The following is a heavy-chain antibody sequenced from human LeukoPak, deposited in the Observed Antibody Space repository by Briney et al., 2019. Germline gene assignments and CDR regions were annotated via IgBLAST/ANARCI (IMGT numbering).Heavy chain of an antibody. CDR3: AKFAITMIVVVSTFDY. J-gene: IGHJ4*02. CDR1: GFTFSSHA. D-gene: IGHD3-22*01. Sequence: PGGSLRLSCAASGFTFSSHAMSWVRQAPGKGLEWVSAISGSGGSTYYADSVKGRFTISRDNSKNTLYLQMNSLRAEDTAVYYCAKFAITMIVVVSTFDYWGQGTLVTVSS. CDR2: ISGSGGST. V-gene: IGHV3-23*01.